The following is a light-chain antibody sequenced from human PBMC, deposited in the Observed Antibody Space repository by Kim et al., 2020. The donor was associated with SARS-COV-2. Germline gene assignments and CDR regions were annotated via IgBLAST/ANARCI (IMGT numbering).Light chain of an antibody. V-gene: IGLV3-19*01. Sequence: SSELTQDPAVSVALGQTVRITCQGDSLRSYYASLYQPQPGHAPVLVIYAPPHPPSLIPDPFSVSRSVNTSSFTIPWSPAYDAADYFCTSLHRRGPHVVF. CDR3: TSLHRRGPHVV. CDR2: APP. J-gene: IGLJ2*01. CDR1: SLRSYY.